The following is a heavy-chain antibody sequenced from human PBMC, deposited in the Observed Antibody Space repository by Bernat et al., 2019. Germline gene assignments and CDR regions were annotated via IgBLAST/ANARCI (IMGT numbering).Heavy chain of an antibody. CDR3: AKDAVDSALSDY. J-gene: IGHJ4*02. CDR2: IGGSGGNT. Sequence: EMQLVESGGGLVQPGGSLRLSCAASGFTFSSYTLSWVRQAPGEGLEWVSAIGGSGGNTYYADSVKGRFTISRDNSKNTLYLKMNSLRAEDTAVYYCAKDAVDSALSDYWGQGTLVTVSS. V-gene: IGHV3-23*04. D-gene: IGHD5-18*01. CDR1: GFTFSSYT.